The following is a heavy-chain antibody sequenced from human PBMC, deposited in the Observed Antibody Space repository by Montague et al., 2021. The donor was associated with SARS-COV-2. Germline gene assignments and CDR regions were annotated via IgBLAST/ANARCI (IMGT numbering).Heavy chain of an antibody. V-gene: IGHV4-59*01. CDR2: IFFTGTT. Sequence: SETLSLTCTVSSVSMSSYYWSWIRQPPGKGLEWIGYIFFTGTTSYNPSLKSRVTMSMYTSRNQFSLSLSPVTAADTAVYYCARDGGAMVRGVVTREGAFVVWGHGTMVPVSS. J-gene: IGHJ3*01. CDR3: ARDGGAMVRGVVTREGAFVV. D-gene: IGHD3-10*01. CDR1: SVSMSSYY.